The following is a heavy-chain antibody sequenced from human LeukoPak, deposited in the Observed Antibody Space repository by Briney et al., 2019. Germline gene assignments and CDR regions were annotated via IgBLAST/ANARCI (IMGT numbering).Heavy chain of an antibody. CDR2: IYYSGST. V-gene: IGHV4-39*07. J-gene: IGHJ4*02. CDR3: APCSYSSGWYVDY. Sequence: SETLSLTCTVSGGSISSSSYYWGWIRQPPGKGLEWIGSIYYSGSTYYNPSLKSRVTISVDTSKNQFSLKLSSVTAADTAVYYCAPCSYSSGWYVDYWGQGTLVTVSS. CDR1: GGSISSSSYY. D-gene: IGHD6-19*01.